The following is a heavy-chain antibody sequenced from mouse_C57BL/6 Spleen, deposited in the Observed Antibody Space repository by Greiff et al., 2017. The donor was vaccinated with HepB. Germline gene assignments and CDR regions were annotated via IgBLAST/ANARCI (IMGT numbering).Heavy chain of an antibody. D-gene: IGHD1-1*01. CDR3: ARSNYGQRGVFDY. Sequence: VKLQESGAELMKPGASVKLSCKATGYTFTGYWIEWVKQRPGHGLEWIGEILPGSGSTNYNEKFKGKATFTAYTSSNTAYMQLSSLTTEDSAIYYCARSNYGQRGVFDYWGQGTTLTVSS. CDR2: ILPGSGST. J-gene: IGHJ2*01. V-gene: IGHV1-9*01. CDR1: GYTFTGYW.